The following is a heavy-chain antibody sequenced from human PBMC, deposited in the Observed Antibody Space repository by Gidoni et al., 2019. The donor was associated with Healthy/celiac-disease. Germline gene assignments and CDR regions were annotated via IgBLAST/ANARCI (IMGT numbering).Heavy chain of an antibody. Sequence: SCAASGFTFSDYYMSWIRQAPGKGLEWVSYLSSSGSTIYYADSVKGRFTISRDNAKTSLYLQMNSVRAEDSAVYYCARNEREVITHWGQGTLVTVSS. CDR2: LSSSGSTI. V-gene: IGHV3-11*01. J-gene: IGHJ4*02. D-gene: IGHD3-22*01. CDR1: GFTFSDYY. CDR3: ARNEREVITH.